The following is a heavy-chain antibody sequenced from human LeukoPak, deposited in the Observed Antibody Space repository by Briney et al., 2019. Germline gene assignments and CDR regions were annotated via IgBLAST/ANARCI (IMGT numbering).Heavy chain of an antibody. Sequence: PSETLSLTCAVYGGSFSGYHWSWIRQPPGKGLEWIGEINHSGSTNYNPSLKSRVTISVDTSKNQFSLKLSSVTAADTAVYYCARGGGSGWYEFDPWGQGTLVTVSS. V-gene: IGHV4-34*01. CDR1: GGSFSGYH. D-gene: IGHD6-19*01. CDR2: INHSGST. J-gene: IGHJ5*02. CDR3: ARGGGSGWYEFDP.